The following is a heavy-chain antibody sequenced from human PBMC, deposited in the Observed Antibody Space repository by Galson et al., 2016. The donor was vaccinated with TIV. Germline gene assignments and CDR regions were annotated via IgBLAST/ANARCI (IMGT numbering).Heavy chain of an antibody. Sequence: SETLSLTCAVSRYSITSGYYWGWIRQPPGKGLEWIGNMYHSGNTHYNPSLKSRVTMSVDTSRNLFSLKLASVTAADSAVYFCNHSIMGPTADYWGQGTLVTVSS. V-gene: IGHV4-38-2*01. CDR3: NHSIMGPTADY. J-gene: IGHJ4*02. CDR2: MYHSGNT. D-gene: IGHD1-26*01. CDR1: RYSITSGYY.